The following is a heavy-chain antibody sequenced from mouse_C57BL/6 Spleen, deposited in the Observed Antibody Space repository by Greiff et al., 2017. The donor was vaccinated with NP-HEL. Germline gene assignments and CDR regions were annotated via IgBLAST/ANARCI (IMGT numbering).Heavy chain of an antibody. CDR2: IYPGSGNT. V-gene: IGHV1-66*01. CDR1: GYSFTSYY. J-gene: IGHJ1*03. D-gene: IGHD1-1*01. Sequence: QVQLQQSGPELVKPGASVKISCKASGYSFTSYYIHWVKQRPGQGLEWIGWIYPGSGNTKYNEKFKGKATLTADTSSSTAYMQLSSLTSEDSAVYYCVLYYGSSYGYFDVWGTGTTVTVSS. CDR3: VLYYGSSYGYFDV.